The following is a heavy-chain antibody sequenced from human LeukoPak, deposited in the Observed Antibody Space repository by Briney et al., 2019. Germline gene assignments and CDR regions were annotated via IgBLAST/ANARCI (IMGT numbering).Heavy chain of an antibody. CDR2: ISGSSNGT. Sequence: GGSLRLSCAASGFTFSSYAMGWVRQAAGKGLEWVSGISGSSNGTYYAGSVKGRFTISRDNAKNSLYLQVNSLRAEDTGVYYCARDPPDYWGQGILVTVSS. CDR1: GFTFSSYA. V-gene: IGHV3-23*01. CDR3: ARDPPDY. J-gene: IGHJ4*02.